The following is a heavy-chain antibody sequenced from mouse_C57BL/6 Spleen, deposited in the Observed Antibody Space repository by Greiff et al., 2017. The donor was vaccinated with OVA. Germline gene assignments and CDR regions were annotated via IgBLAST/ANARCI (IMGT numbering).Heavy chain of an antibody. V-gene: IGHV1-18*01. CDR2: INPNNGGT. J-gene: IGHJ3*01. CDR3: ARETYYSKGGWFAY. Sequence: EVQLQQSGPELVKPGASVKIPCKASGYTFTDYNMDWVKQSHGKSLEWIGDINPNNGGTIYNQKFKGKATLTVDKSSSTAYMELRSLTSEDTAVYYCARETYYSKGGWFAYWGQGTLVTVSA. D-gene: IGHD2-5*01. CDR1: GYTFTDYN.